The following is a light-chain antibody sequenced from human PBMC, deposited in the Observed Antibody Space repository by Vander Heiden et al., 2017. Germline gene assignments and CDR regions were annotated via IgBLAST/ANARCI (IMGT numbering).Light chain of an antibody. CDR2: GAS. V-gene: IGKV3-20*01. CDR1: QSIGTIF. Sequence: EIVLTQSPGTLSLSPGERATLSCRASQSIGTIFLAWYQQKPGQAPRLLIYGASSRATGIPDRFSGSGSGTDFTLTISRLEPEDFAVYYCHHYGDSPPFTFGPGTKVDIK. CDR3: HHYGDSPPFT. J-gene: IGKJ3*01.